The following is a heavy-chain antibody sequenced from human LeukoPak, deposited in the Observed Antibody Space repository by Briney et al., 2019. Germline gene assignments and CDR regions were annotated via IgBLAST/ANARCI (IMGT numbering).Heavy chain of an antibody. Sequence: GGSLRLSCAASGFTFDDYGMIWVRQAPGKGLEWVSAINSNGGSTGYADSVKGRFTMSRDNVKNSLYLQMDSLRAEDTALYYCARVQRWGYSNYFDYWGQGTLVTVSP. CDR3: ARVQRWGYSNYFDY. J-gene: IGHJ4*02. CDR2: INSNGGST. CDR1: GFTFDDYG. V-gene: IGHV3-20*04. D-gene: IGHD4-11*01.